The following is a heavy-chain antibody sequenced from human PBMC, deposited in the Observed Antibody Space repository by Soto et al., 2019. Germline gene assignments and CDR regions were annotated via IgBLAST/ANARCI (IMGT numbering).Heavy chain of an antibody. V-gene: IGHV3-30-3*01. CDR2: ISYDGSNK. J-gene: IGHJ4*02. CDR3: ARAGLITIFGVVNY. Sequence: PAGSLRLSCAASGFTFSSYAMHWVRQAPGKGLEWVAVISYDGSNKYYADSVKGRFTISRDNSKNTLYLQMNSLRAEDTAVYYCARAGLITIFGVVNYWGQGTLVTVSS. D-gene: IGHD3-3*01. CDR1: GFTFSSYA.